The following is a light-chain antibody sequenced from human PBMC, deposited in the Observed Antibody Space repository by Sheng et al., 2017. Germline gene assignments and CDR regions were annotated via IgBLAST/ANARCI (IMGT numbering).Light chain of an antibody. CDR2: KTS. CDR3: QQHNGYPLT. CDR1: RPINRW. Sequence: DTQMTQSPSTLSASVGDRVTITCRASRPINRWLAWYQQKPGKAPKLLIYKTSNLATGVPSRFSGSGSRTDFTLTITSLQPDDFATYFCQQHNGYPLTFGGGTKVQMK. J-gene: IGKJ4*01. V-gene: IGKV1-5*03.